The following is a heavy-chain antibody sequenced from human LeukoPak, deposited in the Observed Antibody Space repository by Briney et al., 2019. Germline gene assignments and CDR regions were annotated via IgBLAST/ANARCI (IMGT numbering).Heavy chain of an antibody. V-gene: IGHV3-20*04. CDR2: INWNGGSK. Sequence: PGGSLRLSCGASGFTFDDYGMSWVRQAPGKGLEWVSGINWNGGSKGYADSVKGRFTISRDNAKNSLYLQMNSLRAEDTALYYCARVPSRVVVAPIDYWGQGTLVTVSS. J-gene: IGHJ4*02. D-gene: IGHD2-15*01. CDR1: GFTFDDYG. CDR3: ARVPSRVVVAPIDY.